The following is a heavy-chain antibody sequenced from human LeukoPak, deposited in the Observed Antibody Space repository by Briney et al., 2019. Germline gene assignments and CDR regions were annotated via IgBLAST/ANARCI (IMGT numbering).Heavy chain of an antibody. CDR2: IIPIFGTA. CDR1: GGTFSSYA. J-gene: IGHJ6*02. Sequence: GASVKVSCKASGGTFSSYAVSWVRQAPGQGLEWMGGIIPIFGTANYAQKFQGRVTITADESTGTAYMELSSLRSEDTAVYYCARTYYYYYGMDVWGQGTTVTVSS. V-gene: IGHV1-69*13. CDR3: ARTYYYYYGMDV.